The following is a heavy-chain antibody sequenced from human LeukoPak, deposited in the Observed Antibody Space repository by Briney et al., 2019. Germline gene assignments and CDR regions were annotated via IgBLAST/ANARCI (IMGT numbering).Heavy chain of an antibody. CDR3: ARPSAHCGGDCYIDY. D-gene: IGHD2-21*02. CDR1: EYSFTSYW. J-gene: IGHJ4*02. CDR2: IYPGDSDT. V-gene: IGHV5-51*01. Sequence: GESLEISCQGSEYSFTSYWIGWVRQMPGKGLEWMGIIYPGDSDTRYSPSFQGQVTISADKSISTAYLQWSSLKASDTAMYYCARPSAHCGGDCYIDYWGQGTLVTVSS.